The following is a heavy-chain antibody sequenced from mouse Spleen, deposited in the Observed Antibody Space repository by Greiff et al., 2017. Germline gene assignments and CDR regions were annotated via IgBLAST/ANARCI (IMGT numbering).Heavy chain of an antibody. Sequence: EVKLMESEGGLVQPGSSMKLSCTASGFTFSDYYMAWVRQVPEKGLEWVANINYDGSSTYYLDSLKSRFIISRDNAKNILYLQMSSLKSEDTATYYCARGTTATGIFDYWGQGTTLTVSS. CDR3: ARGTTATGIFDY. CDR2: INYDGSST. V-gene: IGHV5-16*01. J-gene: IGHJ2*01. CDR1: GFTFSDYY. D-gene: IGHD1-2*01.